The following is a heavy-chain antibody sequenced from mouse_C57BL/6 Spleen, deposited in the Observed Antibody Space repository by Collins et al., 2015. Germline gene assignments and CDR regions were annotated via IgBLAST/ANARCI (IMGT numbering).Heavy chain of an antibody. Sequence: QVQLQQPGTELVKPGASVKLSCKASGYTFTSYWMHWVKQRPGQGLEWIGNINPSNGGTNYNEKFKSKAALTVDKSSSTAYIQLSSLTSEDSAVYYCARRANWDFYFDYWGQGTTLTVSS. V-gene: IGHV1-53*01. J-gene: IGHJ2*01. D-gene: IGHD4-1*01. CDR3: ARRANWDFYFDY. CDR1: GYTFTSYW. CDR2: INPSNGGT.